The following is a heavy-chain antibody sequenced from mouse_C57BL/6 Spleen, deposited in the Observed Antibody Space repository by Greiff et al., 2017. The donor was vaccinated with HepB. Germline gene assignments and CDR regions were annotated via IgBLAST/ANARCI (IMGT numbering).Heavy chain of an antibody. Sequence: EVQRVESGGGLVQPGGSLKLSCAASGFTFSDYGMAWVRQAPRKGPEWVAFISNLAYSIYYADTVTGRFTISRENAKNTLYLEMSSLRSEDTAMYYCARPLYGYYAMDYWGQGTSVTVSS. D-gene: IGHD2-12*01. J-gene: IGHJ4*01. CDR2: ISNLAYSI. V-gene: IGHV5-15*01. CDR3: ARPLYGYYAMDY. CDR1: GFTFSDYG.